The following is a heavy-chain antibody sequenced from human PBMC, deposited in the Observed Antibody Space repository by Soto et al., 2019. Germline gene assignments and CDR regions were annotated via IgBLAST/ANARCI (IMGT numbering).Heavy chain of an antibody. CDR1: RFTLTDHD. CDR2: XKSKVXSYTQ. V-gene: IGHV3-72*01. J-gene: IGHJ4*02. D-gene: IGHD1-1*01. CDR3: LAFLSGRPY. Sequence: XXSLRLSCVVSRFTLTDHDMDWVRQAPGKGLEWVGTXKSKVXSYTQEYAESXXGRFTISXXXSETSLSMQMDSMKTEDTAVYYCLAFLSGRPYWGQGTLVTVSS.